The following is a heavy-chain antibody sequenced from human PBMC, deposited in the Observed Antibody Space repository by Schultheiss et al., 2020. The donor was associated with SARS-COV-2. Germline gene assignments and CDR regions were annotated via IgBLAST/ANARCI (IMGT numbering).Heavy chain of an antibody. J-gene: IGHJ4*02. Sequence: GGSLRLSCQGSGYSFTSYWIGWVRQMPGKGLEWMGIIYPGDSDTRYSPSFQGQVTISADKSISTAYLQWSSLKASDTAMYYCARGTRRYSQFDYWGQGTLVTVSS. CDR3: ARGTRRYSQFDY. D-gene: IGHD1-1*01. CDR1: GYSFTSYW. CDR2: IYPGDSDT. V-gene: IGHV5-51*01.